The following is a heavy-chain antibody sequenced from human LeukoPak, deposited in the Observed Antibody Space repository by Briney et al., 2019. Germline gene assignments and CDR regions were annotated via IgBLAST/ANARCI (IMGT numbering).Heavy chain of an antibody. Sequence: PGGSLRLSCAASGFTFSSYSMNWVRQAPGKGLEWVSYISSSSSTIYYADSVKGRFTISRDNAKNSLYLQMNGLRDEDTAVYYCARGGYYGSGSYDFYWGQGTLVTVSS. CDR3: ARGGYYGSGSYDFY. V-gene: IGHV3-48*02. CDR2: ISSSSSTI. CDR1: GFTFSSYS. D-gene: IGHD3-10*01. J-gene: IGHJ4*02.